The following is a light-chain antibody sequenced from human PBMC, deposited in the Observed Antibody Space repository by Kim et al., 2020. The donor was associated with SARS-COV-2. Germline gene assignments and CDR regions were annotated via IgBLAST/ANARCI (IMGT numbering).Light chain of an antibody. CDR3: AAWDDSLNGPV. J-gene: IGLJ2*01. CDR1: ISTTESNT. V-gene: IGLV1-44*01. Sequence: GQWITSPCAGSISTTESNTVNEYQQLPGPAPKLLIYSKHRRPSGVPDRFSGSKSGTSASLAISGLQSEDEAGYYCAAWDDSLNGPVFGGGTQLTVL. CDR2: SKH.